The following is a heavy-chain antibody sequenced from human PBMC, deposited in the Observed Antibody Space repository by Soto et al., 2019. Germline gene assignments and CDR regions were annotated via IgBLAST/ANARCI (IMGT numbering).Heavy chain of an antibody. CDR1: GFTFSTYW. CDR2: IKSKTDGGTT. D-gene: IGHD3-10*01. V-gene: IGHV3-15*01. Sequence: PGGSLRLSCAASGFTFSTYWMHRVRQAPGKGLEWVGRIKSKTDGGTTDYAAPVKGRFTISRDDSKNTLYLQMNSLKTEDTAVYYCTSFGEGGYYYYYYMDVWGKGTTVTVSS. CDR3: TSFGEGGYYYYYYMDV. J-gene: IGHJ6*03.